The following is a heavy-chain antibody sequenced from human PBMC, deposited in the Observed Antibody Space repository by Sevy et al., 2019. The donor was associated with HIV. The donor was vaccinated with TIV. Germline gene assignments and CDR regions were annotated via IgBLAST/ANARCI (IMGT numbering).Heavy chain of an antibody. CDR2: VYYNGHT. D-gene: IGHD6-13*01. V-gene: IGHV4-39*01. J-gene: IGHJ6*02. CDR1: GDTIVSSGHY. Sequence: SETLSLTCTISGDTIVSSGHYWGWIRQTPGKGLEWIGSVYYNGHTYYNPSLKSRLTISIDTSKIQFSLNLNSVTAADSGIYFCAREAGGYDYDYGMDVWGQGTTVTVSS. CDR3: AREAGGYDYDYGMDV.